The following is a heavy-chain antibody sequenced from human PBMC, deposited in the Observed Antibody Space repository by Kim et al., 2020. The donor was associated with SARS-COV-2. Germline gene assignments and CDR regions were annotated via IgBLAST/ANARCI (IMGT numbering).Heavy chain of an antibody. CDR2: IDPSDSYT. J-gene: IGHJ4*02. D-gene: IGHD4-17*01. Sequence: GESLKISCKGSGYSFTSYWISWVRQMPGKGLEWMGRIDPSDSYTNYSPSFQGHVTISADKSISTAYLQWSSLKASDTAMYYCATVGSPDYGDDYWGQGTLVTVSS. CDR3: ATVGSPDYGDDY. CDR1: GYSFTSYW. V-gene: IGHV5-10-1*01.